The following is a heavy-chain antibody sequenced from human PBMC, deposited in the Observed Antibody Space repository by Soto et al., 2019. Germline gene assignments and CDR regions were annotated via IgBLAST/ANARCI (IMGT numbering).Heavy chain of an antibody. CDR2: IYYSGST. J-gene: IGHJ3*02. V-gene: IGHV4-59*01. Sequence: SETLSLTCTVSGGSISSYYWSWIRQPPGKGLEWIGYIYYSGSTNYNPSLKSRVTISVDTSKNQFSLKLSSVTAADTAVYYCARRITMVRGVIIPAAFDIWGQGTMVTVSS. CDR1: GGSISSYY. CDR3: ARRITMVRGVIIPAAFDI. D-gene: IGHD3-10*01.